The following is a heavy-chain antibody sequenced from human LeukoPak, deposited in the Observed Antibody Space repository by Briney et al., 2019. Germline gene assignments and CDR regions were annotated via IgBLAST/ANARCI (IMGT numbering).Heavy chain of an antibody. D-gene: IGHD2-2*02. V-gene: IGHV4-31*03. Sequence: SGTLSLTCTVSGGSISSGGYYWSWIRQHPGKGLEWIGYIYYSGSTYYNPSLKSRVTISVDTSKNQFSLKLSSVTAADTAVYYCARDIVVVPAGIQKSHWFDPWGQGTLVTVSS. CDR1: GGSISSGGYY. CDR2: IYYSGST. CDR3: ARDIVVVPAGIQKSHWFDP. J-gene: IGHJ5*02.